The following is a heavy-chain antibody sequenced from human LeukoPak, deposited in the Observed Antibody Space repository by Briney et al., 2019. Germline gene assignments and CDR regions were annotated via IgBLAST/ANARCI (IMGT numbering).Heavy chain of an antibody. CDR1: GGTFSSYA. J-gene: IGHJ4*02. CDR2: IIPIFGTA. Sequence: ASVKVSCKASGGTFSSYAISWVRQAPGQGLEWMGGIIPIFGTANYAQMFQGRVTITADESTSTAYMELSSLRSEDTAVYYCAREEVAVAAIDYWGQGTLVTVSS. D-gene: IGHD6-19*01. V-gene: IGHV1-69*13. CDR3: AREEVAVAAIDY.